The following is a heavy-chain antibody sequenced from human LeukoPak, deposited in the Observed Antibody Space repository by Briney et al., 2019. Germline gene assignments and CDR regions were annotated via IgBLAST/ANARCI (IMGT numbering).Heavy chain of an antibody. CDR3: ARREASNAFTDFDC. CDR2: IYPGDSDT. Sequence: GESLKISCKGSGYIFSNYWIAWVRQMSGRGLEWMGVIYPGDSDTRYSPSFQGQVTISADKSINTAYLQWSSLKASDTAVYYCARREASNAFTDFDCWGQGTLVTVSS. CDR1: GYIFSNYW. V-gene: IGHV5-51*01. D-gene: IGHD4-11*01. J-gene: IGHJ4*02.